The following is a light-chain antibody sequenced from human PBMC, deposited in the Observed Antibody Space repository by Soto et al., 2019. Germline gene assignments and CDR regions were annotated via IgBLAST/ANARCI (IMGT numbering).Light chain of an antibody. CDR1: QSVNNN. Sequence: EIVMTQSPDTLSVSPGERAILSCRASQSVNNNLAWYQQRPGHAPRLLIYGASTRATGIPARFSGSGSGTEFILTISSLQSEDVAVYYCQQHNTWPRTFGGGTKVEIK. CDR3: QQHNTWPRT. CDR2: GAS. J-gene: IGKJ4*01. V-gene: IGKV3-15*01.